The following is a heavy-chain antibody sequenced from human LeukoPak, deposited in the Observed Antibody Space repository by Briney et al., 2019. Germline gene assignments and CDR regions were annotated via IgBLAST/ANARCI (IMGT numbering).Heavy chain of an antibody. D-gene: IGHD2-15*01. Sequence: PSETLPLTCTVSGGSISSYYWSWIRQPPGKGLEWIGYIYYSGSTYYNPSLKSRVSISLDTSKNQFSLKLSSVTAADTAVYYCARGVGEYCSGGSCYPFDYWGQGTLVTVSS. CDR2: IYYSGST. J-gene: IGHJ4*02. V-gene: IGHV4-59*12. CDR1: GGSISSYY. CDR3: ARGVGEYCSGGSCYPFDY.